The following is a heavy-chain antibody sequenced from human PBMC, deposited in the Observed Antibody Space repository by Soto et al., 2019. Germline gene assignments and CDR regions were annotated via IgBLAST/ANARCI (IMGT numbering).Heavy chain of an antibody. CDR2: INPNSGGT. V-gene: IGHV1-2*04. Sequence: QVQLVQSGAEVKKPGASVKVSCKASGYTFTGYYIHWVRQAPGQGLEWMGWINPNSGGTKYAQKFQDWVTMTRDTSISTAYMELSRLRSDDTAIYYCARAMSGLAAGAWFDPWGQGSLVTVSP. J-gene: IGHJ5*02. CDR1: GYTFTGYY. CDR3: ARAMSGLAAGAWFDP. D-gene: IGHD6-13*01.